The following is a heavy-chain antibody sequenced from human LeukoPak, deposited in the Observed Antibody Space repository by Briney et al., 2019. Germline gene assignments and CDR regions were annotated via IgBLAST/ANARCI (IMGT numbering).Heavy chain of an antibody. CDR3: AKRDSSGSLPRLFDF. Sequence: GGSLRLSCAASGFTISDHYMDWVRQAPGKGLEWVGRSRNKADSYTTYYAASVKGRFTISRDDSKNSLYLQMNSLKAEDTAVYYCAKRDSSGSLPRLFDFWGQGTLVTVSS. V-gene: IGHV3-72*01. D-gene: IGHD6-19*01. CDR2: SRNKADSYTT. CDR1: GFTISDHY. J-gene: IGHJ4*02.